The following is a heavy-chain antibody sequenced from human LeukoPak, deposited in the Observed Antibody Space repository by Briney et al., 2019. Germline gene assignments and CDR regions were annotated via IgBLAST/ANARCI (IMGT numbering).Heavy chain of an antibody. CDR3: ASDPGYSEFDV. J-gene: IGHJ3*01. Sequence: PGGSLRLSCAASGFTFSSYWMSWVRQAPGKGPEFVANIKEDGSEKSYVDSVKGRFTISRDNAKNSVSLQMNSLRAEDTAVYYCASDPGYSEFDVWGRGAMVIVSS. V-gene: IGHV3-7*01. CDR1: GFTFSSYW. D-gene: IGHD4-11*01. CDR2: IKEDGSEK.